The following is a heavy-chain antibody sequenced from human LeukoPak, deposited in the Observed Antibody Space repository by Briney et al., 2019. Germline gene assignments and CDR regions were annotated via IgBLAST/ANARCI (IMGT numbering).Heavy chain of an antibody. CDR1: GDSFSGYC. CDR2: INHSGST. D-gene: IGHD5-18*01. V-gene: IGHV4-34*01. J-gene: IGHJ5*02. Sequence: SETLSLTCAVYGDSFSGYCWSRIRQPPGKGLEWIGEINHSGSTNYNPSLKSRVTISVDTSKNQFSLKLSSVTAADTAVYYCARGGAMASEVIWFDPWGQGTLVTVSS. CDR3: ARGGAMASEVIWFDP.